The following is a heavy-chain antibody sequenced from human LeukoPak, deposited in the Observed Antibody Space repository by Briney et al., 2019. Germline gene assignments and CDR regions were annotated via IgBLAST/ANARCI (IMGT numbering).Heavy chain of an antibody. CDR3: ARDMESGGRAFDS. V-gene: IGHV3-74*01. CDR1: GFTFRNHW. CDR2: IRTDGGST. D-gene: IGHD2-15*01. J-gene: IGHJ4*02. Sequence: GGSLRLSCAASGFTFRNHWMHWVRHAPAKGLVCVSRIRTDGGSTAYADFVKGRFTISRDNAKNTVYLQMNSLRADDTDVYYCARDMESGGRAFDSWGQGTLVSIS.